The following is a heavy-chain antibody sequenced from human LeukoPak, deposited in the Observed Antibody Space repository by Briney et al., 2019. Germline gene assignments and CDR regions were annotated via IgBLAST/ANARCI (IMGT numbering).Heavy chain of an antibody. CDR3: ARGRESHGHYFHF. Sequence: SVKVSCKASGGTFNNYAINWVRQAPGQGLEWMGGIFPLFETTNYAQGFKGRVTITADDSTSTAYMELNSLRTEDTAVHYCARGRESHGHYFHFWGQGTLVTVSS. V-gene: IGHV1-69*13. CDR1: GGTFNNYA. D-gene: IGHD1-26*01. CDR2: IFPLFETT. J-gene: IGHJ4*02.